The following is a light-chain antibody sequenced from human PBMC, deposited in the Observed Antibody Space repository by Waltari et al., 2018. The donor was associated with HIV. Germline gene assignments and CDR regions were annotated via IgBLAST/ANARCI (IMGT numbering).Light chain of an antibody. CDR3: QQHYRTPYT. J-gene: IGKJ2*01. CDR1: QSVLYSSSGKCN. V-gene: IGKV4-1*01. CDR2: WAS. Sequence: DIVMTQSPESLAVSLGQRATLHCKSSQSVLYSSSGKCNLSWFQQKPGQPPKLLIYWASARESGVPDRFSGSGSGTDFTLTISSLQAEDVALYYCQQHYRTPYTFGQGTKLEIK.